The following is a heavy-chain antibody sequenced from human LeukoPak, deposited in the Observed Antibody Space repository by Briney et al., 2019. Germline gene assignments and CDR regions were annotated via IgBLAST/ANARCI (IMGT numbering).Heavy chain of an antibody. V-gene: IGHV4-59*05. CDR1: GGSISSYY. J-gene: IGHJ6*02. Sequence: SETLSLTCTVSGGSISSYYWSWIRQPPGKGLEWIGSIYGSGSTYYNPSLKSRVTISVDTSKNQFSLKLNSVTAADTAVYYYARGFRASNYYYYGMDVWGQGTTVIVSS. CDR3: ARGFRASNYYYYGMDV. CDR2: IYGSGST.